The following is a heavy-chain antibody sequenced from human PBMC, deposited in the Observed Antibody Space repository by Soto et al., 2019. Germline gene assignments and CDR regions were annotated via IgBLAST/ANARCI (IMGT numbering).Heavy chain of an antibody. CDR3: ARDRQYSQFWSGYQNEGPYNMDV. CDR2: INHSGGT. Sequence: PSETLSLTCAVYGESFSGYYWTWIRQAPGKGLEWIEEINHSGGTNYNSSLKSRVIISVDTSKNQFSLILYSVTAADTAVYFCARDRQYSQFWSGYQNEGPYNMDVWGQGTTVTVSS. J-gene: IGHJ6*02. V-gene: IGHV4-34*01. D-gene: IGHD3-3*02. CDR1: GESFSGYY.